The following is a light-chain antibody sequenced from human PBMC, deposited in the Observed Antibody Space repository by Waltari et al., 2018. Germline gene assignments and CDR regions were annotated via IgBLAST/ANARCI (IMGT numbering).Light chain of an antibody. V-gene: IGKV3-11*01. CDR3: QQRYTWPLA. CDR2: DAS. Sequence: EIVLTQSPATLSLSPGQSAALSCSASQTISTSLAWYQQKPGQPPRLVIYDASNRATDIPARFSGSGSETDFNLTISSLEAEDFAVYYCQQRYTWPLAFGGGTTVEIK. CDR1: QTISTS. J-gene: IGKJ4*01.